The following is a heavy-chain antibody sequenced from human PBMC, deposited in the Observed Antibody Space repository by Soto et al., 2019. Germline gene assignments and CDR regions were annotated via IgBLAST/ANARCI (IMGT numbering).Heavy chain of an antibody. CDR2: IYYSGST. J-gene: IGHJ4*02. V-gene: IGHV4-31*03. CDR3: ARANYDILTGYYHFDY. Sequence: SETLSLTCTVSGGSISSGGYYWSWIRQHPGKGLEWIGYIYYSGSTYYNPSLKSRVTISVDTSKNQFSLKLSSVTAADTAVYYCARANYDILTGYYHFDYWGQGTLVTVSS. CDR1: GGSISSGGYY. D-gene: IGHD3-9*01.